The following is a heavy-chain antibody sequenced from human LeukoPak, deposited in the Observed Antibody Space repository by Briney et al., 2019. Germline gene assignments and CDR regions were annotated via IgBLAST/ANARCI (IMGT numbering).Heavy chain of an antibody. Sequence: SETLSLTCTVSGGSISSGSYYWSWIRQPAGKELEWIGRIYTSGSNNYNPSLKSRVTISVATSKYQFSLKLSSVTAADTDVYYCARGTGYSSSWPIDYWGQGTLVTVSS. CDR1: GGSISSGSYY. CDR2: IYTSGSN. CDR3: ARGTGYSSSWPIDY. J-gene: IGHJ4*02. V-gene: IGHV4-61*02. D-gene: IGHD6-13*01.